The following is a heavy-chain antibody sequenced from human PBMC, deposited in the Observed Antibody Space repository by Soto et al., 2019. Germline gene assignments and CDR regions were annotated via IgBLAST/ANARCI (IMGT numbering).Heavy chain of an antibody. Sequence: GGSLRLSCAASGFTFSNYVMSWVRQAPGKGLEWVSGLVGSGDSTYYADSVKGRFTISRDNSKNTLYLQMNSLSAEDTAVYYCAKGGIYSRSSYGYWGQGTLVTVSS. V-gene: IGHV3-23*01. CDR3: AKGGIYSRSSYGY. J-gene: IGHJ4*02. CDR2: LVGSGDST. D-gene: IGHD6-6*01. CDR1: GFTFSNYV.